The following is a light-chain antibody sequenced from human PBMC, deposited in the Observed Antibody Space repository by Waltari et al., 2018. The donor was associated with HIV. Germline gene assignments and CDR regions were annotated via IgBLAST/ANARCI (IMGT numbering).Light chain of an antibody. Sequence: VMTQSPPSLPVTPGEPATISSRSGQSLLHSDGYNFLDWYLQRPGQPPQLLFYLGSPRASGVPTRFTGSGSDTNFILNIARVEADDVGVYLCMQSLEIPHTFGQGTRVEI. J-gene: IGKJ1*01. V-gene: IGKV2-28*01. CDR3: MQSLEIPHT. CDR1: QSLLHSDGYNF. CDR2: LGS.